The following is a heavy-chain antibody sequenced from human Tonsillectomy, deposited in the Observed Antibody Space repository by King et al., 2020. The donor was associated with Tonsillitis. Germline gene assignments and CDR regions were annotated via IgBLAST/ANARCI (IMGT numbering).Heavy chain of an antibody. CDR3: AHRGGPYYYDSSGYFDY. V-gene: IGHV2-5*01. CDR1: GFSLSTSGVG. CDR2: IYWNDDK. J-gene: IGHJ4*02. Sequence: TLKESGPTLVKPTQTLTLTCTFSGFSLSTSGVGVGWIRQPPGQALEWLALIYWNDDKRYSPSLKSRLTITKDISKNQVVLTMTNMDPVDTATYYCAHRGGPYYYDSSGYFDYWGQGTLVTVSS. D-gene: IGHD3-22*01.